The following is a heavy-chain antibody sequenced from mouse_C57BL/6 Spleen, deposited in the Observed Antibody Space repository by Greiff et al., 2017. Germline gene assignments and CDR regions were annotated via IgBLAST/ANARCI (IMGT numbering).Heavy chain of an antibody. CDR3: ARSYDSSCVPPAMDF. CDR2: IYPASGNT. D-gene: IGHD1-1*01. CDR1: GYTFTDSY. V-gene: IGHV1-76*01. Sequence: HVQLQQSGAELVRPGASVKLSCKASGYTFTDSYINWVKQRPGQGLEWIGRIYPASGNTNYNAKFKGKATLTADTSSSTAYMQLSSLTSEDTAVYYGARSYDSSCVPPAMDFWGQGTTVTVSS. J-gene: IGHJ4*01.